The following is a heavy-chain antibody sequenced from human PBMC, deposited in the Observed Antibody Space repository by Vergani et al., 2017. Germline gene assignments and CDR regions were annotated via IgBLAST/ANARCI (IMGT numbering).Heavy chain of an antibody. V-gene: IGHV4-59*01. CDR2: ISYSGDT. D-gene: IGHD3-9*01. CDR3: ARVMYRDEASTGYRLEWMDI. Sequence: QVQLHESGPGLVKPSETLSLTCTVSGDSISPYFWTWIRQPPGQGLEWIGYISYSGDTNCAPSLKSRVSISLDTSKNQFSLQVNSVTPSDTAVYFCARVMYRDEASTGYRLEWMDIWGQGTTVTISS. CDR1: GDSISPYF. J-gene: IGHJ6*02.